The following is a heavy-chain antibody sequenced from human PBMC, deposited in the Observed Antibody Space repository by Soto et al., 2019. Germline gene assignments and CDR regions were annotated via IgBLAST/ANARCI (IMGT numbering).Heavy chain of an antibody. CDR1: GGSISSSSYY. CDR2: IYYSGST. Sequence: SETLSLTCTVSGGSISSSSYYWGWIRQPPGKGLEWIGSIYYSGSTYYNPSLKSRVTISVDTSKNQFSLKLSSVTAADTAVYYCARGRDDCGGDCYSFFYWGQGTLVTVSS. J-gene: IGHJ4*02. CDR3: ARGRDDCGGDCYSFFY. D-gene: IGHD2-21*02. V-gene: IGHV4-39*07.